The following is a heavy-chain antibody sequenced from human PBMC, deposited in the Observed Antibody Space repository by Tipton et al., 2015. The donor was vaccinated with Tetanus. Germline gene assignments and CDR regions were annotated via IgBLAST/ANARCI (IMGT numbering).Heavy chain of an antibody. CDR3: ASYNIPYYFDY. Sequence: TLSLTCTVSGASVRAGDYSWSWIRQPPGKELEWIGYIDYSGSTNYNPSLKSRLIISADTSKNQFSLRLSSVTAADTAVYYCASYNIPYYFDYWGRGTLVTVSS. V-gene: IGHV4-61*08. CDR1: GASVRAGDYS. J-gene: IGHJ4*02. CDR2: IDYSGST. D-gene: IGHD2-2*02.